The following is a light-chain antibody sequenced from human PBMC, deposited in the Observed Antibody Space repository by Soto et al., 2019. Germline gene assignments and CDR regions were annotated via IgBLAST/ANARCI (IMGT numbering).Light chain of an antibody. Sequence: AIQLTQSPSSLSASVGDRVTITCRASQGISSALAWYQQKPGKAPKLLIYDASSLESGVPSRFSGSGSGTDFTLTISSLQPEDFATYYCQQFNSYPLSGPLTFGGGTKVEIK. CDR2: DAS. CDR3: QQFNSYPLSGPLT. CDR1: QGISSA. J-gene: IGKJ4*01. V-gene: IGKV1-13*02.